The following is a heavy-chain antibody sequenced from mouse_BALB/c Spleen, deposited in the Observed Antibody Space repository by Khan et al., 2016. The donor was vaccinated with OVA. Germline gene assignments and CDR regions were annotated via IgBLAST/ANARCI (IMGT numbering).Heavy chain of an antibody. CDR3: ARGNYYGSTAWFGY. J-gene: IGHJ3*01. V-gene: IGHV1-84*02. Sequence: QVQLKESGPELVKPGASVKISCKASGYIFTDYYMNWVKQKPGQGLEWIGWIYPGSGNTKYNENFKGKATLTVDTSSSTAYMQLTSLTSADTAVYFCARGNYYGSTAWFGYWGQGTLVTVAT. D-gene: IGHD1-1*01. CDR1: GYIFTDYY. CDR2: IYPGSGNT.